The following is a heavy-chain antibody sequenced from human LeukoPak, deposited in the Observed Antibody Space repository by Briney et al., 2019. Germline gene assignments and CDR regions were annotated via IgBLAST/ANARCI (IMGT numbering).Heavy chain of an antibody. CDR1: GFTFDDYA. D-gene: IGHD3-16*02. CDR3: ARDIGYSDY. Sequence: GGSLRLSCAASGFTFDDYAMHWVRQAPGKGLEWVAVISYDGSSKYSADSVKGRFTISRDNSKNTLYVQMNSLRADDTAVYYCARDIGYSDYWGQGTLVTVSS. CDR2: ISYDGSSK. V-gene: IGHV3-30-3*01. J-gene: IGHJ4*02.